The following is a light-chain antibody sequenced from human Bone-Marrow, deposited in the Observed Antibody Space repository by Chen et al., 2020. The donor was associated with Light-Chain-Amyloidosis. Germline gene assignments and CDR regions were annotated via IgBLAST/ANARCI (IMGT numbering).Light chain of an antibody. CDR2: GKN. J-gene: IGLJ1*01. Sequence: SSELTQDPAVSVALGQTVRITGQGDGLRSYYASWYQQKPGQAPVLVIFGKNNRPSGIPDRFSGSSSGNTASLTITGAQAEDEADYYCNSRDSSGNHLGVFGTGTKVTVL. V-gene: IGLV3-19*01. CDR3: NSRDSSGNHLGV. CDR1: GLRSYY.